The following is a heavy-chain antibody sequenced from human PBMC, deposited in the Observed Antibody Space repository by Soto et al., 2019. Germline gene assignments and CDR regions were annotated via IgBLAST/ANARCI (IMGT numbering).Heavy chain of an antibody. D-gene: IGHD2-15*01. V-gene: IGHV3-23*01. J-gene: IGHJ4*02. CDR2: ISGSGGST. CDR3: AEAPRGRGCSGGSCYVGRSRDY. Sequence: EVQLLESGGGLVQPGGSLRLSCAASGFTFSSYAMSWVRQAPGKGLEWVSAISGSGGSTYYADSVKGRFTISRDNSKNALYLQMTSLRGEDTAASYCAEAPRGRGCSGGSCYVGRSRDYWGQGTLVSVSS. CDR1: GFTFSSYA.